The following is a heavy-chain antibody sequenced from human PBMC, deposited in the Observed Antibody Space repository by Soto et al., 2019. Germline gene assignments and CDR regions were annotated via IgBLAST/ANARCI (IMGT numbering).Heavy chain of an antibody. CDR2: ISSSSSYI. CDR1: RFTFSTYS. D-gene: IGHD6-6*01. Sequence: EVQLVESGGGLVKPGGSLRLSCAASRFTFSTYSMNWVRQAPGKGLEWVSSISSSSSYIYYADSVKGRFTISRDNAKNSLYLQMNSLSAEDTAVYYCARAYSSSFFFDYWGQGTLVTVSS. CDR3: ARAYSSSFFFDY. J-gene: IGHJ4*02. V-gene: IGHV3-21*02.